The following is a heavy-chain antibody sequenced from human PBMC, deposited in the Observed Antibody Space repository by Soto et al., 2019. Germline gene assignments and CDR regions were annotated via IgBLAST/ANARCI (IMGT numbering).Heavy chain of an antibody. Sequence: LKISCKGSGYSFTSYWIGWVRQMPGKGLEWMGIIYPGDSDTRYSPSFQGQVTVSADKSISTAYLQWSSLKASDTAMYYCARGIVVVTATSIGYYGMDVWGQGTTVTVSS. J-gene: IGHJ6*02. CDR2: IYPGDSDT. D-gene: IGHD2-21*02. CDR1: GYSFTSYW. V-gene: IGHV5-51*01. CDR3: ARGIVVVTATSIGYYGMDV.